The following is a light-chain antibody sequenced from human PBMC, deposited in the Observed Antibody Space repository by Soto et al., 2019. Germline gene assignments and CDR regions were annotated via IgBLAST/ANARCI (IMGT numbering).Light chain of an antibody. V-gene: IGKV3D-15*01. CDR3: QQYNNCPIT. CDR1: QNVGSN. Sequence: EIVMTQAPATRSVPAWGRATRSCRASQNVGSNLAWYQQKPGRAPRLLIYGASTRATGIPARFSGSGSVTEFTLPLSSLQSEDFAVYYCQQYNNCPITIGQGTRLEI. J-gene: IGKJ5*01. CDR2: GAS.